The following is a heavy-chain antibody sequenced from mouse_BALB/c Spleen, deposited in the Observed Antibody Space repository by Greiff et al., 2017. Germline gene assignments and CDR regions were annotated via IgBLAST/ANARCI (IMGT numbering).Heavy chain of an antibody. CDR2: IDPENGNT. V-gene: IGHV14-1*02. J-gene: IGHJ4*01. D-gene: IGHD1-1*01. CDR3: ARGGDYGSSFYAMDY. Sequence: VQLQQSGAELVRPGALVKLSCKASGFNIKDYYMHWVKQRPEQGLEWIGWIDPENGNTIYDPKFQGKASITADTSSNTAYLQLSSLTSEDTAVYYWARGGDYGSSFYAMDYWGQGTSVTVSS. CDR1: GFNIKDYY.